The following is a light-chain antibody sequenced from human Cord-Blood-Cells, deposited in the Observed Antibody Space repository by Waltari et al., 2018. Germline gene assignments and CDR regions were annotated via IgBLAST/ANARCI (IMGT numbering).Light chain of an antibody. CDR1: RSHIGAGYD. V-gene: IGLV1-40*01. CDR3: QSYDSSLSGSV. Sequence: QSVLPQPPSASRAPGQRVTIPCTGNRSHIGAGYDIHWYQQLPGTAPKLLIYGNSNRPSGVPDRFSGSKSGTSASLAITGLQAEDEADYYCQSYDSSLSGSVFGGGTKLTVL. J-gene: IGLJ3*02. CDR2: GNS.